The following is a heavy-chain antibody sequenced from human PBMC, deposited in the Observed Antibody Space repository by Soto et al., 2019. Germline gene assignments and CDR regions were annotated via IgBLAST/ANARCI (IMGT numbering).Heavy chain of an antibody. CDR2: IKRKTDCGTT. D-gene: IGHD4-17*01. J-gene: IGHJ4*02. CDR1: GFTFSNAW. V-gene: IGHV3-15*01. Sequence: PGGSLRLSCAASGFTFSNAWMSWVRQAPGKGLEWVGRIKRKTDCGTTDYAAPVKGRFTISRDDSKNTLYLQMNSLKNEDTAVYYCTTDRDLTTVTPQDYWGQGTLVTVSS. CDR3: TTDRDLTTVTPQDY.